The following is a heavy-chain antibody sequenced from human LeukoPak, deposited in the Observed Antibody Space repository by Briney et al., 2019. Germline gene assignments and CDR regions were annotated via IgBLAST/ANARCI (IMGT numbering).Heavy chain of an antibody. D-gene: IGHD1-26*01. CDR2: IIPIFGTA. Sequence: SVKVSCKASGGTFSSYAISWVRQAPGQGLEWMGGIIPIFGTANYAQKFQGRVTITADESTSTAYMELSSLRSEDTAVYYCAVPPATQYYFDYWGQGTLVTVSS. V-gene: IGHV1-69*01. J-gene: IGHJ4*02. CDR1: GGTFSSYA. CDR3: AVPPATQYYFDY.